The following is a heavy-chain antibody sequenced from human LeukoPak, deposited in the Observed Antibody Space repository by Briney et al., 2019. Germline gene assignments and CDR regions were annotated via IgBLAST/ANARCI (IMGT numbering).Heavy chain of an antibody. V-gene: IGHV4-39*01. CDR2: IYYSGST. J-gene: IGHJ5*02. CDR3: ARHTLVTSISTYNWFDP. Sequence: SETLSLTCTVSGGSISSGPYYWIWIRQHPGKGLEWIGSIYYSGSTYYNPSLKSRVTISVDTSKNQFSLKLSSVTAADTAIYYCARHTLVTSISTYNWFDPWGQGTLVTVSS. CDR1: GGSISSGPYY. D-gene: IGHD2-21*02.